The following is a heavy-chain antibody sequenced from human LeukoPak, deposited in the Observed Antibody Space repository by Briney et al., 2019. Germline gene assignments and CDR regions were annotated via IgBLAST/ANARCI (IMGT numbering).Heavy chain of an antibody. Sequence: HSGGSLRLSCAASGFTFSSYAMSWVRQAPGKGLEWVSAISGSGGSTYYADSVKGRFTISRDNSKNTLYLKMNSLRAEDTAVYYCASSFAGFLTGLMIHLGWFDPWGQGTLVTVSS. J-gene: IGHJ5*02. CDR3: ASSFAGFLTGLMIHLGWFDP. CDR2: ISGSGGST. V-gene: IGHV3-23*01. D-gene: IGHD3-9*01. CDR1: GFTFSSYA.